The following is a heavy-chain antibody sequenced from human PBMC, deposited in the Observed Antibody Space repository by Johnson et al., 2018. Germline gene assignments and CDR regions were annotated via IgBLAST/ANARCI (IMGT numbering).Heavy chain of an antibody. D-gene: IGHD2-21*02. J-gene: IGHJ3*02. Sequence: VQLVQAGGGLVQPGGSLRLSCAASGFTFSSYWMSWVRQAPGKGLEWVANIKQAGSEKYYVDSVKGRFTISRDNAKNSLYLQMNSLSAEDTAVYYCAREGMGIDGIVVVTATHDAFDIWGQGTMVTVSS. CDR1: GFTFSSYW. CDR3: AREGMGIDGIVVVTATHDAFDI. V-gene: IGHV3-7*01. CDR2: IKQAGSEK.